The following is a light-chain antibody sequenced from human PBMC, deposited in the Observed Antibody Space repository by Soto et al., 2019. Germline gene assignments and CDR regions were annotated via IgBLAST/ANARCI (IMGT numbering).Light chain of an antibody. Sequence: EVVLTQSPVTLSLSPGERATLSCRASQSVSSPYLAWYQQKPGQPPRLLIYGASSRATDIPDSFIGSGSGTEFTLTSARLAPEDFAMYYCQQYGSSPFTFGPGTKVDI. J-gene: IGKJ3*01. V-gene: IGKV3-20*01. CDR1: QSVSSPY. CDR2: GAS. CDR3: QQYGSSPFT.